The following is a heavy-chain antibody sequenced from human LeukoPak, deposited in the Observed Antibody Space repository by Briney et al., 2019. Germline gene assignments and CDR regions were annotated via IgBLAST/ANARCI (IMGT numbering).Heavy chain of an antibody. J-gene: IGHJ4*02. D-gene: IGHD6-13*01. Sequence: GEPLKISCKGSGYSFTTYWIGWARQMPGKGLEWMGIIYPGDSDTRYSPSFQGQVTMSADKSISTAYLQWSSLKASDTAMYYCGRSKYSTSWQYYFDYWGQGTLVTVSS. CDR3: GRSKYSTSWQYYFDY. V-gene: IGHV5-51*01. CDR1: GYSFTTYW. CDR2: IYPGDSDT.